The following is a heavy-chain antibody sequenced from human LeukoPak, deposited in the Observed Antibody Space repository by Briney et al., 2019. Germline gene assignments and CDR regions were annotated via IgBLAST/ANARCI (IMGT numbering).Heavy chain of an antibody. V-gene: IGHV5-51*01. CDR2: IYPGDSDT. D-gene: IGHD4-23*01. CDR1: GYSFTSYW. J-gene: IGHJ4*02. Sequence: GESLKISCKGSGYSFTSYWIGWVRQMPGKRLEWMGIIYPGDSDTRYSPSFQGQVTISADKSISTACLQWSSLKASDTAMYYCARHGGTTVVTLDYWGQGTLVTVSS. CDR3: ARHGGTTVVTLDY.